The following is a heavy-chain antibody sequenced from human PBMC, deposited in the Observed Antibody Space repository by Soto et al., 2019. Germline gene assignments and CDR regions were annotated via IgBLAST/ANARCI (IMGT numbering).Heavy chain of an antibody. Sequence: GGSLRLSCAASGFTFSSYWMSWVRQAPGKGLEWVANIKQDGSEKYYVDSVKGRFTISRDNAKNSLYLQMNSLRAEETAVYYCARERSSGWDAFDIWGQGTMVTVSS. V-gene: IGHV3-7*01. CDR1: GFTFSSYW. CDR3: ARERSSGWDAFDI. CDR2: IKQDGSEK. J-gene: IGHJ3*02. D-gene: IGHD6-19*01.